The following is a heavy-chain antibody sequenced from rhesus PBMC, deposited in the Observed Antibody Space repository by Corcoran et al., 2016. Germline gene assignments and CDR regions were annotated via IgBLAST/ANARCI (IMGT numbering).Heavy chain of an antibody. V-gene: IGHV5-2*01. CDR1: GYSCTSFW. D-gene: IGHD3-3*01. Sequence: EVQLVQSGAEVKRPGESLKIAGQTSGYSCTSFWIIWGRQLHGKGLELMGAIDPSDSDTRYSPSFQGQVTISADKSISTTYLQWSSLKASDSATYYCATLYNIWTGYYPNWGQGVLVTVSS. CDR3: ATLYNIWTGYYPN. CDR2: IDPSDSDT. J-gene: IGHJ4*01.